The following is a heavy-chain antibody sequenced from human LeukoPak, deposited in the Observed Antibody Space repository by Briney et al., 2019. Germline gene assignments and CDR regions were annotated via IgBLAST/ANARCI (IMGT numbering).Heavy chain of an antibody. D-gene: IGHD2-2*01. CDR2: IYYSGST. CDR1: GGSISSSSYY. V-gene: IGHV4-39*07. CDR3: AGDGAVVVPAATYWFDP. J-gene: IGHJ5*02. Sequence: SETLSLTCTVSGGSISSSSYYWGWIRQPPGKGLEWMGRIYYSGSTYYNPSLKSRVTISVDTSKNQFSLKLSSVTAADTAVYYCAGDGAVVVPAATYWFDPWGQGTLVTVSS.